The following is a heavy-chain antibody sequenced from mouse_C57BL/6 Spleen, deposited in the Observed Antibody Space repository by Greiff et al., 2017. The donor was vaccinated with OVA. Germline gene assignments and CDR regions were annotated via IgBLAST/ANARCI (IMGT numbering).Heavy chain of an antibody. V-gene: IGHV1-63*01. CDR2: IYPGGGYT. Sequence: VHLVESGAELVRPGTSVKMSCKASGYTFTNYWIGWAKQRPGHGLEWIGDIYPGGGYTNYNEKFKGKATLTADKSSSTAYMQFSSLTSEDSAIYYCAWLRRDYYAMDYWGQGTSVTVSS. J-gene: IGHJ4*01. CDR1: GYTFTNYW. D-gene: IGHD2-2*01. CDR3: AWLRRDYYAMDY.